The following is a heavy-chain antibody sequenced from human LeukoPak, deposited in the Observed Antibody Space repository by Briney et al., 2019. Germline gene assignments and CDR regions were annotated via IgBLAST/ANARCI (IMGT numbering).Heavy chain of an antibody. CDR1: GFTFSSYA. V-gene: IGHV3-23*01. Sequence: RPGGSLRLSCVASGFTFSSYAMCWVRQAPGKGLQWVSSISASGSSTYYADSVKGRITISRDNSKNTLYLQVNSLRAEDTAVYYCVKGSRGNYDTWGQGTLVTVSS. CDR2: ISASGSST. CDR3: VKGSRGNYDT. J-gene: IGHJ5*02. D-gene: IGHD5-24*01.